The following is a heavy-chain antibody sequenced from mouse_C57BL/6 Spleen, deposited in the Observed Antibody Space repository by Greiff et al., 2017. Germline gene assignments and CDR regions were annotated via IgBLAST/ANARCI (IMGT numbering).Heavy chain of an antibody. Sequence: QVQLQQSGAELVTPGASVKISCKASGYAFSSYWMNWVKQRPGKGLEWIGQIYPGDGDTNYNGKFKGKATLTADKSSSTAKMQLSSVTSEDSAVYFCARDGSSYGDYWGQGTPLTVSS. V-gene: IGHV1-80*01. CDR2: IYPGDGDT. CDR1: GYAFSSYW. D-gene: IGHD1-1*01. J-gene: IGHJ2*01. CDR3: ARDGSSYGDY.